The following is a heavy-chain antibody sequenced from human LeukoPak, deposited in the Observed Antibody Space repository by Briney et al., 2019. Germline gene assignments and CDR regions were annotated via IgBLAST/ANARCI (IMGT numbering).Heavy chain of an antibody. CDR1: GFTFSSYW. D-gene: IGHD3-3*01. J-gene: IGHJ4*02. V-gene: IGHV3-7*01. Sequence: PGGSLRLSCAASGFTFSSYWMSWVRQAPGKGLEWVANIKQDGSEKYYVDSVKGRFTISRDNAKNSLYLQMNSLRAEDTAVYYCARPSVWSGYSYFDYWGQGTLVTVSS. CDR3: ARPSVWSGYSYFDY. CDR2: IKQDGSEK.